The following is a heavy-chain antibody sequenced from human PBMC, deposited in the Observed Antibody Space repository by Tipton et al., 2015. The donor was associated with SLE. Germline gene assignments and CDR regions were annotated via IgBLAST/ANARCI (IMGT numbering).Heavy chain of an antibody. Sequence: SLRLSCAASGFTVSSNYMSWVRQAPGKGLEWVSVIYSGGSTYYADSVKGRFTISRDNSKNTLYLQMNSLRAEDTAVYYCAKDTYYDSSGYPDWGQGTLVTVSS. CDR2: IYSGGST. J-gene: IGHJ4*02. CDR3: AKDTYYDSSGYPD. CDR1: GFTVSSNY. V-gene: IGHV3-53*01. D-gene: IGHD3-22*01.